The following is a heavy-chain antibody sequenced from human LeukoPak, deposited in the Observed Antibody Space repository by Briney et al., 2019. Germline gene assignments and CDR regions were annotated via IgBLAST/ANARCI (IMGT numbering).Heavy chain of an antibody. CDR3: ARVRAQTSSSRLPFDY. D-gene: IGHD6-6*01. CDR1: GFTFRNYW. J-gene: IGHJ4*02. V-gene: IGHV3-21*01. Sequence: GGSLRLSCAASGFTFRNYWMHWVRQVPGRGLEWVSSISSSSSYIYYADSVKGRFTISRDNAKNSLYLQMNSLRAEDTAVYYCARVRAQTSSSRLPFDYWGQGTLVTVSS. CDR2: ISSSSSYI.